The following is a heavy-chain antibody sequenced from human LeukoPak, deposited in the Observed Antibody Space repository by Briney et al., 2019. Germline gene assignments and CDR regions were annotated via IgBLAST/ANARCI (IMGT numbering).Heavy chain of an antibody. J-gene: IGHJ5*02. Sequence: SETLSLTCTVFGVSVSSFCWSWIRQPAGKGLQWFGRIYTSGSTNDSPSLGSRVTMSVDTSKNQFSLMMSSVSAADTAVYFCARGPDCPNASWGQGTRVTVSA. CDR2: IYTSGST. D-gene: IGHD2-21*02. CDR3: ARGPDCPNAS. V-gene: IGHV4-4*07. CDR1: GVSVSSFC.